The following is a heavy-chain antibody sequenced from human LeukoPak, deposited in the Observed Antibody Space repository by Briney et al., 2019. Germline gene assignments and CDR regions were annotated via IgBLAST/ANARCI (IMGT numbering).Heavy chain of an antibody. J-gene: IGHJ4*02. CDR3: GIYDSSGYYFDY. V-gene: IGHV5-10-1*01. D-gene: IGHD3-22*01. CDR1: GYSFTSYW. Sequence: GESLKISCKGSGYSFTSYWISWVRQMPGKGLEWRGRIDPSDSYTNYSPSFQGHVTISADKSISTAYLQWSSLKASDTAMYYCGIYDSSGYYFDYWGQGTLVTVSS. CDR2: IDPSDSYT.